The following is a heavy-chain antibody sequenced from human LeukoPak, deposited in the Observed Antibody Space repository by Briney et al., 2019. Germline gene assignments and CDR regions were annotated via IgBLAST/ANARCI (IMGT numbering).Heavy chain of an antibody. CDR1: GGSISSYY. CDR3: ARADYDFWSGYSSYMDV. Sequence: SETLSLTCTVSGGSISSYYWSWIRQPPGKGLEWIGEINHSGSTNYNPSLKSRVTISVDTSKNQFSLKLSSVTAADTAVYYCARADYDFWSGYSSYMDVWGQGTTVTVSS. CDR2: INHSGST. J-gene: IGHJ6*02. D-gene: IGHD3-3*01. V-gene: IGHV4-34*01.